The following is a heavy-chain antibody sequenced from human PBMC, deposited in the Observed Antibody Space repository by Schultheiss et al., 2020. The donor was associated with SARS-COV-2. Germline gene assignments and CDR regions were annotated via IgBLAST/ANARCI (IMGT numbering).Heavy chain of an antibody. CDR2: IIPIFGTA. J-gene: IGHJ6*02. CDR3: ARGSPDYGETGYYYGMDV. D-gene: IGHD4-17*01. CDR1: GYTFTSYA. Sequence: SVKVSCKASGYTFTSYAISWVRQAPGQGLEWMGGIIPIFGTANYAQKFQGRVTITADESTSTAYMELSSLRSEDTAVYYCARGSPDYGETGYYYGMDVWGQGTTVTVSS. V-gene: IGHV1-69*13.